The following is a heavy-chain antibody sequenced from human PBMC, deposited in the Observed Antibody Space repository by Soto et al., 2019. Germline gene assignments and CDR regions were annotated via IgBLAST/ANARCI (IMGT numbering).Heavy chain of an antibody. CDR1: GFTVSSNY. D-gene: IGHD5-12*01. V-gene: IGHV3-53*01. Sequence: PGGSLRLSCAASGFTVSSNYMSWVRQAPGKGLEWVSVIYSGGSTYYADSVKGRFTISRDNSKNTLYLQMNSLRAEDTAVYYCARDRGYSGYDYYYYYGMDVWGQGTTVTVSS. CDR2: IYSGGST. J-gene: IGHJ6*02. CDR3: ARDRGYSGYDYYYYYGMDV.